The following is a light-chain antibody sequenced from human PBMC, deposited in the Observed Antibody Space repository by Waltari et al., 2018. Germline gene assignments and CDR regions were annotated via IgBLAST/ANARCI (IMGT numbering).Light chain of an antibody. Sequence: DIQMTQSPSTLSASLGDRVTITCRASQSIGDSLAWYQQKPGKAPKLLVFKASTLERGVPSRFGGSGSGTEFTLTIPSLQPDDVATYYCQQYGSRWTFGQGTKVEVK. CDR2: KAS. CDR3: QQYGSRWT. J-gene: IGKJ1*01. V-gene: IGKV1-5*03. CDR1: QSIGDS.